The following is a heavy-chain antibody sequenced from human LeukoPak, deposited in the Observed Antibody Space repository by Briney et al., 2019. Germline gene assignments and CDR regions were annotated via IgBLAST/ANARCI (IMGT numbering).Heavy chain of an antibody. J-gene: IGHJ4*02. V-gene: IGHV1-8*03. CDR3: ARGRERGSSSSFTDY. CDR2: MNPNSGNT. D-gene: IGHD6-6*01. Sequence: ASVKVSFTASGYTFSSYDINWVRQATGQGLEWMGWMNPNSGNTGYAQKFQGRVTITRNTSISTTYMELSSLRFEDTAVYYCARGRERGSSSSFTDYWGQGTLVIVSS. CDR1: GYTFSSYD.